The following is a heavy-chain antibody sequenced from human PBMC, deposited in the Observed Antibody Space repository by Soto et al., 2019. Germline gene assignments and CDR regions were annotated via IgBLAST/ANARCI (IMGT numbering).Heavy chain of an antibody. CDR1: GFIFSDHY. CDR3: ARLKMGGTYLFDY. V-gene: IGHV3-72*01. D-gene: IGHD1-26*01. CDR2: SRNKANSYTT. J-gene: IGHJ4*02. Sequence: GGSLRLSCAASGFIFSDHYMDWVRQSPGKGLEWVGRSRNKANSYTTEYAASVKGRFTISRHDSDNSLYLQMNSLKTEDTAVYYCARLKMGGTYLFDYWGQGTLVTVSS.